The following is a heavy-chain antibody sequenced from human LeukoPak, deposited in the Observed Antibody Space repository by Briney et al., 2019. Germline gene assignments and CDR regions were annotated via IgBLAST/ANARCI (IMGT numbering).Heavy chain of an antibody. Sequence: TSETLSLTCTVSGGSISSYYWSWIRQPAGKGLEWIGRIYTSGSTNYNPSLKSRVTMSVDTSKNQFSLKLSSVTAADTAVYYCAREYCSSTSCYLNYYYMDVWGKGTTVTISS. CDR3: AREYCSSTSCYLNYYYMDV. V-gene: IGHV4-4*07. D-gene: IGHD2-2*01. J-gene: IGHJ6*03. CDR1: GGSISSYY. CDR2: IYTSGST.